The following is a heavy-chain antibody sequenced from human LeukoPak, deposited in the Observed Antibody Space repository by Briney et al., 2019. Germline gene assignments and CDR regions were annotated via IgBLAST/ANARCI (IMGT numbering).Heavy chain of an antibody. CDR3: TTVLSSSWFDLSRRFFDY. Sequence: GGSLRLSCAASGFTFSGSAMHWVRQASGKGLEWVGRIRSKTNNYATEYAASVKGRFTISRDDSKNTAYLQMNSLKTEDTAVYYCTTVLSSSWFDLSRRFFDYWGQGTLVTVSS. CDR1: GFTFSGSA. D-gene: IGHD6-13*01. CDR2: IRSKTNNYAT. J-gene: IGHJ4*02. V-gene: IGHV3-73*01.